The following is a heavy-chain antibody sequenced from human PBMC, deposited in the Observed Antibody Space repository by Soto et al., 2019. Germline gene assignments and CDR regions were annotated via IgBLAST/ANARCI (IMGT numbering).Heavy chain of an antibody. CDR1: GFTCSSYA. J-gene: IGHJ6*02. CDR2: IRSSGDRT. Sequence: PGGSLRLSFAASGFTCSSYAMSWVRQAPGKGLEWVSVIRSSGDRTYYADSVKGRFTISRDNSKNTLYMQMNSLRAEDTAVYYCAKQQGPGTPYYYAMDVWGQGTTVTVSS. CDR3: AKQQGPGTPYYYAMDV. V-gene: IGHV3-23*01. D-gene: IGHD1-1*01.